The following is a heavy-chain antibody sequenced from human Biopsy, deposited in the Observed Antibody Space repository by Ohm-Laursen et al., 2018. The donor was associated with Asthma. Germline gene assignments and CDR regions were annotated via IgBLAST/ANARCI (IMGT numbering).Heavy chain of an antibody. CDR2: ILTKFDIT. D-gene: IGHD3-22*01. Sequence: SSVKVSCKASGGSFSNFAFSWVRQTPGHGLEWMGTILTKFDITSYAEKFQGRVTITADKSTSTTYMELSRLRSEDTAVYYCARSYDTDSYPVLVLDYWGQGTLVTVSS. CDR1: GGSFSNFA. J-gene: IGHJ4*02. V-gene: IGHV1-69*04. CDR3: ARSYDTDSYPVLVLDY.